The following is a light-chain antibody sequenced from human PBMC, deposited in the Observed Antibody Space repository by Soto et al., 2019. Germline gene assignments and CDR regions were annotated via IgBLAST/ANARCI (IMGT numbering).Light chain of an antibody. CDR2: GAS. CDR1: QRITNNF. Sequence: EIVLTQSPVTLSLSPGERATLSCRASQRITNNFLAWFQQKAGLAPRLLIYGASTRASGVPDRFSGGGSGTDFVLTISRLEPEDFEVYYCQQYGRSPLTFGQGTKLQIK. CDR3: QQYGRSPLT. V-gene: IGKV3-20*01. J-gene: IGKJ2*01.